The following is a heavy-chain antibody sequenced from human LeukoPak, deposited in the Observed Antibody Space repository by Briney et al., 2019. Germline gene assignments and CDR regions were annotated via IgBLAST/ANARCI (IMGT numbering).Heavy chain of an antibody. CDR2: IYHSGST. V-gene: IGHV4-34*01. Sequence: PSETLSLTCAVYGGSFSGYYWSWIRQPPGKGLEWIGSIYHSGSTYYNPSLKSRVTISVDTSKNQFSLKLSSVTAADTAVYYCARALISAVGYFDYWGQGTLVTVSS. CDR3: ARALISAVGYFDY. J-gene: IGHJ4*02. CDR1: GGSFSGYY. D-gene: IGHD2/OR15-2a*01.